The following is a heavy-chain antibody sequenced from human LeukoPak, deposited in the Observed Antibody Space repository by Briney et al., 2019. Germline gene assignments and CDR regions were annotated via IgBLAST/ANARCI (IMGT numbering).Heavy chain of an antibody. CDR2: ISSSDSTI. CDR1: GFTFSSYE. V-gene: IGHV3-48*03. Sequence: GSLRLSCAASGFTFSSYEMNWVRQAPGKGLEGVSYISSSDSTIYYADSVKGRFTISRDNAKNSLYLQMNSLRAEDTAVYFCARDWGSAAHLPSLDYWGRGTPVTVSS. J-gene: IGHJ4*02. D-gene: IGHD6-13*01. CDR3: ARDWGSAAHLPSLDY.